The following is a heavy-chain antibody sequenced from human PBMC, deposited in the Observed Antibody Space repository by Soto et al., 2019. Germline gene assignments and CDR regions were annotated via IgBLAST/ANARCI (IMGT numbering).Heavy chain of an antibody. J-gene: IGHJ4*02. CDR2: LLPVFGTP. CDR3: ARSESRDGYNQDYYFDY. D-gene: IGHD3-10*01. V-gene: IGHV1-69*01. Sequence: QVQLVQSGPEVKKPGSSVKVSCRSSGGTFRTYAISWVRQAPGQGLEWMGWLLPVFGTPAYAQRFQGRVTITADESSSTSYMELTGLRSDDMAVYYCARSESRDGYNQDYYFDYWGQGTLVAVSS. CDR1: GGTFRTYA.